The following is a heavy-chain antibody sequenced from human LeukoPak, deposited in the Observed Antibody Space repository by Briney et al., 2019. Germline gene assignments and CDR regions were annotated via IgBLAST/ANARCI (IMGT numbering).Heavy chain of an antibody. J-gene: IGHJ4*02. CDR2: INPNSGGT. D-gene: IGHD2-2*01. CDR1: GYTFTGYY. Sequence: ASVKVSCKASGYTFTGYYMHWVRQAPGQGLEWMGWINPNSGGTNYAQKFQGRVTMTRDTSISTAYMELSRLRSDDTAVYYCARDGTDIVVVPAALVYWGQGTLVTVSS. CDR3: ARDGTDIVVVPAALVY. V-gene: IGHV1-2*02.